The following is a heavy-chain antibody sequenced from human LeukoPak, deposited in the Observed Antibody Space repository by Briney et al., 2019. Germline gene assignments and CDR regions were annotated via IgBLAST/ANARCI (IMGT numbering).Heavy chain of an antibody. V-gene: IGHV1-69*05. J-gene: IGHJ6*03. D-gene: IGHD3-16*01. CDR1: GGTFSSYA. Sequence: SVKVSCKASGGTFSSYAISWVRQAPGQGPEWMGGIIPIFGTANYAQKFQGRVTITTDESTSTAYMELSSLRSEDTAVYYRALRPEGGPDYYYMDVWGKGTTVTVSS. CDR3: ALRPEGGPDYYYMDV. CDR2: IIPIFGTA.